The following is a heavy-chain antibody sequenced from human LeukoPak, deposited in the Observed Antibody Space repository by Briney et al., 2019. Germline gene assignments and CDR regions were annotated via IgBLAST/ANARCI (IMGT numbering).Heavy chain of an antibody. CDR2: INANSGNT. Sequence: ASVKVSCKASGNTFSNYAFSWVRQAPGQGLEWMGWINANSGNTDYAQNFQGRVTLTTDTSTNVAYMELRSLTSDDTAVYYCAREVGVTRFDPWGQGTLLSVPS. V-gene: IGHV1-18*01. CDR3: AREVGVTRFDP. D-gene: IGHD3-22*01. J-gene: IGHJ5*02. CDR1: GNTFSNYA.